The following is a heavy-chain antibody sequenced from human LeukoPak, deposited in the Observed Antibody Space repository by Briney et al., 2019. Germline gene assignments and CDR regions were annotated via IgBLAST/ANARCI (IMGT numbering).Heavy chain of an antibody. V-gene: IGHV1-2*02. CDR2: INPNSGGT. CDR3: ARVPYYDILTGYYTPRFDY. D-gene: IGHD3-9*01. J-gene: IGHJ4*02. CDR1: GYSFTSDG. Sequence: VASVKVSCKASGYSFTSDGISCVRQAPGQGLEWMGWINPNSGGTNYAQKFQGRVTMTRDTSISTAYMELSRLRSDDTAVYYCARVPYYDILTGYYTPRFDYWGQGTLVTVSS.